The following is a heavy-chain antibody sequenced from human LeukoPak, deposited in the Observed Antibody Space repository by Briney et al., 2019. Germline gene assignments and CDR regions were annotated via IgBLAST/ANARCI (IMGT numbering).Heavy chain of an antibody. Sequence: AGGSLRLSCAASGFTVSSNYMSWARQAPGKGLEWVSVIYSGGSTYYADSVKGRFTISRDNSKNTLYLQMNSLRAEDTAVYYCARPDFDSGDAFDIWGQGTMVTVSS. CDR2: IYSGGST. CDR1: GFTVSSNY. V-gene: IGHV3-53*01. CDR3: ARPDFDSGDAFDI. J-gene: IGHJ3*02.